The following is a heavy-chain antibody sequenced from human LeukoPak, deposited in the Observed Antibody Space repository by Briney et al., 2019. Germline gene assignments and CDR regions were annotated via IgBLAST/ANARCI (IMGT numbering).Heavy chain of an antibody. CDR2: MNPNSGNT. J-gene: IGHJ5*02. D-gene: IGHD3-16*02. CDR1: GGTFTSYD. V-gene: IGHV1-8*01. Sequence: ASVKVSCKASGGTFTSYDINWVRQATGQGLEWMGWMNPNSGNTGYAQKFQGRVTMTRNTSISTAYMELSSLRSEDTAVYYCARGLKDYVWGSYRPWGQGTLVTVSS. CDR3: ARGLKDYVWGSYRP.